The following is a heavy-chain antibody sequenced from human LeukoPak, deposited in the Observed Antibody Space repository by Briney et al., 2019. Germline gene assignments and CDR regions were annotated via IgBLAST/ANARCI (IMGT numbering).Heavy chain of an antibody. D-gene: IGHD3-10*01. CDR3: AREHALGEPSDLYYYYGMDV. Sequence: GASVKVSCKASGYTFTSYGISWVRQAPGQGLEWMGWISAYNGNTNYAQKLQGRVTMTTDTSTSTAYMELRSLRSDDTAVYYCAREHALGEPSDLYYYYGMDVWGQGTTVTVSS. J-gene: IGHJ6*02. V-gene: IGHV1-18*01. CDR2: ISAYNGNT. CDR1: GYTFTSYG.